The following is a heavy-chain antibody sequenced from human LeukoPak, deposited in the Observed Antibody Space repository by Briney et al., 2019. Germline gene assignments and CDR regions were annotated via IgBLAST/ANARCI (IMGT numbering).Heavy chain of an antibody. Sequence: PGGSLRLSCAASGFTFSEYSMSWVRQAPGKGLEWVSHITSSSRAIYYADSVKGRFTISRDNAKNSLFLQMNSLRAEDTAVYYCAKDLGVRYFDWLIPGSDYWGQGTLVTVSS. CDR3: AKDLGVRYFDWLIPGSDY. CDR1: GFTFSEYS. V-gene: IGHV3-48*01. CDR2: ITSSSRAI. J-gene: IGHJ4*02. D-gene: IGHD3-9*01.